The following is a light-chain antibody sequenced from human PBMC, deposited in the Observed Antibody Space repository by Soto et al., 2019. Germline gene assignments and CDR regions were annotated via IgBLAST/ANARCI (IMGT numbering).Light chain of an antibody. CDR2: DVS. Sequence: QSALTQPASVSGSPGRSITTSCTGTSSDVGGYNYVSWYQQHPGKAPKLMIYDVSNRPSGVSNRFSGSKSGNTASLTISGLQAEDEADYYCSSYTSSSTLNVFGTGTKVTVL. CDR3: SSYTSSSTLNV. CDR1: SSDVGGYNY. V-gene: IGLV2-14*01. J-gene: IGLJ1*01.